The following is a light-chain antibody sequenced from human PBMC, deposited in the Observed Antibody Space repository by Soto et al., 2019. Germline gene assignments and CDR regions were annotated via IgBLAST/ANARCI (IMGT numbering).Light chain of an antibody. CDR3: QQYNDWRT. Sequence: PGERVTLSCRASQSVSSSYLTWYQQKPGQAPRLLIHAVSTRATGVPARFSGSGSGTEFTLTISSLQSEDFAVYYCQQYNDWRTFGQGTKVDIK. CDR1: QSVSSSY. V-gene: IGKV3-15*01. J-gene: IGKJ1*01. CDR2: AVS.